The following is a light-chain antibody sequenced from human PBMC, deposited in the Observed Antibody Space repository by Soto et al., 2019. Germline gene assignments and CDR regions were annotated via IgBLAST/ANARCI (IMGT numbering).Light chain of an antibody. J-gene: IGLJ1*01. CDR1: SSDVGYYNY. Sequence: QPVLTQPASVSGSPGQSITISCTGPSSDVGYYNYVSWYQQHLGKAPKLMIYEVSNRPSGVPDRFSGSKSGNTASLTISGLQAEDEADYYCSSYSSSSTYVFGTGTKLTVL. V-gene: IGLV2-14*01. CDR3: SSYSSSSTYV. CDR2: EVS.